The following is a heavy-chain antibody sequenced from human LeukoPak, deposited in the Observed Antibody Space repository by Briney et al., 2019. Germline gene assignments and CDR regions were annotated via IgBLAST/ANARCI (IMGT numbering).Heavy chain of an antibody. CDR2: IIPIFGSA. J-gene: IGHJ5*02. D-gene: IGHD3-10*01. V-gene: IGHV1-69*13. CDR1: GGSFSTNA. Sequence: ASVKVSCKASGGSFSTNAIAWVRQAPGHGLEWMGGIIPIFGSANYAQKFQGRVTITADESTSTAYMELSSLRSEDTAVYYCARGSYGSGFYLWFDPWGQGTQVTVSS. CDR3: ARGSYGSGFYLWFDP.